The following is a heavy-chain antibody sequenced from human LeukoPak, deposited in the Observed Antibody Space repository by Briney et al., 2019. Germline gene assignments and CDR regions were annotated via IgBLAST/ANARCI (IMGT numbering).Heavy chain of an antibody. V-gene: IGHV4-59*08. CDR3: ARRSLWFGEFPDY. Sequence: SETLSLTCTVSGGSISSYYWSWIRQPPGKGLEWIGYIYYSGSTNYNPSLKSRVTISVDTSKNQFSLKLSSVTAADTAVYYCARRSLWFGEFPDYWGQGTLVTVSS. D-gene: IGHD3-10*01. CDR1: GGSISSYY. J-gene: IGHJ4*02. CDR2: IYYSGST.